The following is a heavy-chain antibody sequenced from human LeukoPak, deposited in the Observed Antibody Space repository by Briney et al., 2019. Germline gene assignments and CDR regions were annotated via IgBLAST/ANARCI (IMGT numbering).Heavy chain of an antibody. J-gene: IGHJ4*02. CDR2: ISSSGGST. Sequence: GGSLRLSCAASGFTFSSYAMSWVRQAPGKGLEWVSAISSSGGSTYYPGSVKGRFTISRDSSMHTLYLQMNSLRAEDTAVYYCARSNYGLDYLDYWGQGTLVTDSA. V-gene: IGHV3-23*01. CDR1: GFTFSSYA. CDR3: ARSNYGLDYLDY. D-gene: IGHD4-11*01.